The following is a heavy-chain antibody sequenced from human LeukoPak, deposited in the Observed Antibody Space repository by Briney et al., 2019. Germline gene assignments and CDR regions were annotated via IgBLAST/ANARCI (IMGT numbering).Heavy chain of an antibody. D-gene: IGHD1-26*01. CDR2: IYYTGST. CDR3: ARGGNYWPQWWFDP. V-gene: IGHV4-59*01. J-gene: IGHJ5*02. CDR1: GGSISTYY. Sequence: SETLSLTCTVSGGSISTYYWSWIRQPPGKGLEWIGYIYYTGSTSYNPSLKSRVTTSLDASKNQFSLELNSVTPADTAVYYCARGGNYWPQWWFDPWGQGTLVTVSS.